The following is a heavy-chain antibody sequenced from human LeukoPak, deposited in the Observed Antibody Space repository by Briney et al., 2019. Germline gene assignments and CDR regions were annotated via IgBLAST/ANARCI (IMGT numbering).Heavy chain of an antibody. Sequence: GGSQRLSCAASRFTFSTYGMHWVRQAPGKGLEWVAFIRYDGSNKYYADSVKGRFTISRDNSKNTLYLQMNSLRAEDTAVYYCAKEASSGWYDFDYWGQGTLVTVSS. CDR1: RFTFSTYG. CDR2: IRYDGSNK. V-gene: IGHV3-30*02. D-gene: IGHD6-19*01. CDR3: AKEASSGWYDFDY. J-gene: IGHJ4*02.